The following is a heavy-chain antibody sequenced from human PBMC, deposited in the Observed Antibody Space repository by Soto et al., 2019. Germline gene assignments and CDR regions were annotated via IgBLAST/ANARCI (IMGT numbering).Heavy chain of an antibody. CDR2: ISANNGNT. J-gene: IGHJ4*02. Sequence: QVQLVQSEAEVKKPGDSVRVSCKASGYTFTSYGIGWVRQAPGQGLEWMGWISANNGNTKYAQKLQGRVTMTTDASTSTAYMELRSLRSDDAAMYYCARDCYFDHWGQGTLVTVSS. CDR3: ARDCYFDH. V-gene: IGHV1-18*01. CDR1: GYTFTSYG.